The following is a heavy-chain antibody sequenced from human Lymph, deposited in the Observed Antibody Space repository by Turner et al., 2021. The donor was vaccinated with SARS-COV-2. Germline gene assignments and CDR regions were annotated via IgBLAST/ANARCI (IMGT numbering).Heavy chain of an antibody. Sequence: QVQLVQSGAEVKKPGASVKVSCKASGYPFTSYYMHWVRQAPGQGLEWMGIINPSGDSTSYAQKFQGRVTMTRDTSTSTVYMELSSLRSEDTAVYYCARVGPGGFDYWGQGTPVTVSS. D-gene: IGHD2-15*01. CDR1: GYPFTSYY. CDR2: INPSGDST. J-gene: IGHJ4*02. CDR3: ARVGPGGFDY. V-gene: IGHV1-46*01.